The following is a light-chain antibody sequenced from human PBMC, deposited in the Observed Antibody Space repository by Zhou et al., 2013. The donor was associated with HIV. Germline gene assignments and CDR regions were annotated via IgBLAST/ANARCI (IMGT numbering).Light chain of an antibody. CDR3: RQYSRNSGA. J-gene: IGKJ1*01. CDR2: KTS. Sequence: DIQMTQSPSTLSASIGDRVTITCRASQNVGPWLAWFQQKPGKAPRLLIHKTSTLESGVPSRFSGSGSGTEFTLTIISLQPDDFATYYCRQYSRNSGAFGQGTKVEI. CDR1: QNVGPW. V-gene: IGKV1-5*03.